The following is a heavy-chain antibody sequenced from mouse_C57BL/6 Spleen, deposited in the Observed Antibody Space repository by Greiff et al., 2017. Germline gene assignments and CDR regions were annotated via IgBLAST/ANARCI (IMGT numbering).Heavy chain of an antibody. CDR1: GYTFTDYY. J-gene: IGHJ4*01. V-gene: IGHV1-76*01. CDR2: IYPGSGNT. Sequence: VQLQQSGAELVRPGASVKLSCKASGYTFTDYYINWVKQRPGQGLEWIARIYPGSGNTYYNEKFKGKATLTAEKSSSTAYMQLSSLTSEDSAVYFCARKGYYGSSYMDYWGQGTSVTVSS. D-gene: IGHD1-1*01. CDR3: ARKGYYGSSYMDY.